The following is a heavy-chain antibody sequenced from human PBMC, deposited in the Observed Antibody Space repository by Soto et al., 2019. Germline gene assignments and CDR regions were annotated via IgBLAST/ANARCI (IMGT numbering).Heavy chain of an antibody. CDR3: SRSANWEDYFDY. D-gene: IGHD7-27*01. J-gene: IGHJ4*02. CDR1: GFTFSSYS. V-gene: IGHV3-48*01. Sequence: EVQLVESGGGLVQPGGSLRLSCAASGFTFSSYSMNWVRQAPGKGLEWVSYISSSSSTIYYADSEKGRFPISRDNAKNSLYLQMNSLIAEDTAVYYCSRSANWEDYFDYWGQGTLVTVSS. CDR2: ISSSSSTI.